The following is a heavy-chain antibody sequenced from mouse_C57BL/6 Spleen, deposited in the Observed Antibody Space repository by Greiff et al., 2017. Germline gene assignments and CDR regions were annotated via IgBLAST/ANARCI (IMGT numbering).Heavy chain of an antibody. CDR2: ILPGSCST. Sequence: VQLQQSGAELMKPGASVKLSCKATGYKFTGYWIEWVKQRPGHGLAWIGEILPGSCSTNYNEKFKGKATFPAATSSNTAYMQISSLTTEDSAIYYCAPTAQATPVAYWGQGTLVTVSA. D-gene: IGHD3-2*02. CDR1: GYKFTGYW. J-gene: IGHJ3*01. CDR3: APTAQATPVAY. V-gene: IGHV1-9*01.